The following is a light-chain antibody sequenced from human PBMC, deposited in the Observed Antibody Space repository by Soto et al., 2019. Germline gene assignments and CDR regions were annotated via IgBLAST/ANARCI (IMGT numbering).Light chain of an antibody. CDR3: QQSFIALFT. CDR1: QTIHTY. Sequence: DIQMIQSPSSLSAFVGDRVSITCRASQTIHTYVNWYQQKPGKAPRLLIYGASTLQRGVPARFSGSGAGTDFTLSNSSLLPEDSATYYCQQSFIALFTFGQVTRLEIK. CDR2: GAS. V-gene: IGKV1-39*01. J-gene: IGKJ5*01.